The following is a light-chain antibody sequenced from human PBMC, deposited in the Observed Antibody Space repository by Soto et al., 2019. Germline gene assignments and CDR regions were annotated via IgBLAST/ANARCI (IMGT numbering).Light chain of an antibody. V-gene: IGLV2-11*01. J-gene: IGLJ3*02. CDR1: SSDVGGYNY. Sequence: QSALTQPRSVSGSPGQSVTISCTGTSSDVGGYNYVSWYQQHPGKAPKLMIYDVSKRPSGVPDRFSGSKSGNTASLTISGLQADDEADYYCSSYTRTTTLVFGGGTKLTVL. CDR2: DVS. CDR3: SSYTRTTTLV.